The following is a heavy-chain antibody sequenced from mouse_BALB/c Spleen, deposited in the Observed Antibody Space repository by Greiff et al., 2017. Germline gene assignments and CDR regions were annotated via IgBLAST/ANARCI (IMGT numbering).Heavy chain of an antibody. D-gene: IGHD1-1*01. CDR3: ARKYLTTVVADAMDY. J-gene: IGHJ4*01. CDR2: INPSSGYT. V-gene: IGHV1-4*01. CDR1: GYTFTSYT. Sequence: QVQLQQSGAELARPGASVKMSCKASGYTFTSYTMHWVKQRPGQGLEWIGYINPSSGYTNYNQKFKDKATLTADKSSSTAYMQLSSLTSEDSAVYYCARKYLTTVVADAMDYWGQGTSVTVSS.